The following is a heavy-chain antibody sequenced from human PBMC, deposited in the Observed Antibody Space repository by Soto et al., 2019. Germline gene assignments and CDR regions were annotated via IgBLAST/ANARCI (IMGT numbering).Heavy chain of an antibody. Sequence: PGGSLRLCCAAAGFSVSTSHIAWVRQEPGKGLEWVAVIYSGGATYYADSVKGRFTISRDDSKNTLYLQMNSLRAEDTAVYYCAKDSRIVVVTAPYDYWGQGTLVTVSS. CDR1: GFSVSTSH. CDR3: AKDSRIVVVTAPYDY. V-gene: IGHV3-53*05. CDR2: IYSGGAT. D-gene: IGHD2-21*02. J-gene: IGHJ4*02.